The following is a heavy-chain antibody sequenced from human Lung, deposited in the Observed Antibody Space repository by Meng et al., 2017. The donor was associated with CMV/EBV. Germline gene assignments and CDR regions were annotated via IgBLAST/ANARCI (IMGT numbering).Heavy chain of an antibody. CDR3: ARALDTAMVTFDY. D-gene: IGHD5-18*01. CDR1: SGSISSGDYY. V-gene: IGHV4-30-4*08. J-gene: IGHJ4*02. CDR2: IYYSGST. Sequence: VQRQESGPGLVKPSQPLSLTCTVPSGSISSGDYYWSWIRQPPGKGLEWIGYIYYSGSTYYNPSLKSRVTISVDTSKNQFSLKLSSVTAADTAVYYCARALDTAMVTFDYWGQGTLVTVSS.